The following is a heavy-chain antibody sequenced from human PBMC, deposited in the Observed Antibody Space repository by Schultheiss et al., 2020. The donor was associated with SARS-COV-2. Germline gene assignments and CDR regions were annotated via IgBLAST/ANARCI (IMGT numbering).Heavy chain of an antibody. CDR3: ARELWFRELLGDY. CDR2: ISYDGSNK. J-gene: IGHJ4*02. Sequence: GGSLRLSCAASGFSFGDSYMNWIRQAPGKGLEWVAVISYDGSNKYYADSVKGRFTISRDNSKNTLYLQMNSLRAEDTAVYYCARELWFRELLGDYWGQGTLVTVSS. CDR1: GFSFGDSY. D-gene: IGHD3-10*01. V-gene: IGHV3-30*03.